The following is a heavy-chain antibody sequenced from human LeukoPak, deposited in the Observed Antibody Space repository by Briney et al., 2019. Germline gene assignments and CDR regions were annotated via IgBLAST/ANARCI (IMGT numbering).Heavy chain of an antibody. CDR1: GFTFSSYT. V-gene: IGHV3-23*01. D-gene: IGHD6-13*01. CDR3: AKGRTGYIPDY. CDR2: ISGSGGTT. Sequence: GGSLRLSCAASGFTFSSYTMTWVRQAPGKGLEGVSVISGSGGTTYYADSVKGRFTISRDNSQNTLYLQMNSLRAEDTAVYYCAKGRTGYIPDYWGQGTLVTVSS. J-gene: IGHJ4*02.